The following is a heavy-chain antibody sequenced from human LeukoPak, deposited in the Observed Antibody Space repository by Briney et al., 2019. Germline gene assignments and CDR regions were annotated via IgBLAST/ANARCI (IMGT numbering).Heavy chain of an antibody. CDR2: ITSSSTYI. CDR1: GFTFSNYN. J-gene: IGHJ3*02. Sequence: KAGGSLRLSCAASGFTFSNYNMNWVRQAPGKGLEWVSSITSSSTYIYYADSVKGRFTISRDNAKNTLYLQMNSLRAEDTAVYYCARVRYSGAEGAFDIWGQGTMVTVSS. CDR3: ARVRYSGAEGAFDI. V-gene: IGHV3-21*01. D-gene: IGHD2-21*01.